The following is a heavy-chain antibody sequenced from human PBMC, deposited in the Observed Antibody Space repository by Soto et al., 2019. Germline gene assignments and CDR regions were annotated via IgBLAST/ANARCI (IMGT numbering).Heavy chain of an antibody. CDR3: AKLTRDSTSSWLFDY. J-gene: IGHJ4*02. D-gene: IGHD6-6*01. Sequence: EVQLLESGGGLVQPGGSLRLSCAAYGFTFSSYAMSWVRQAPGKGLEWVSAISGSGGDTYYADSVKGRFTISRDNSKNTVYLQMNSLRAEDTAVHYCAKLTRDSTSSWLFDYWGQGTLVTVSS. V-gene: IGHV3-23*01. CDR2: ISGSGGDT. CDR1: GFTFSSYA.